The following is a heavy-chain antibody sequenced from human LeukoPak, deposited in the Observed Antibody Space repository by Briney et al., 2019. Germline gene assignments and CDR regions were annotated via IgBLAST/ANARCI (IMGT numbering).Heavy chain of an antibody. CDR1: GFTFSSYG. J-gene: IGHJ4*02. D-gene: IGHD2-15*01. CDR2: ISFSGSPE. Sequence: GGSLRLSCAASGFTFSSYGMHWVRQAPGKGLEWVAVISFSGSPEYYADSVKGRFTISRDNPKNTLYLQMNSLRAEDTAVYYCAKDGGTGGGPIDYWGQGTLVTVSS. V-gene: IGHV3-30*18. CDR3: AKDGGTGGGPIDY.